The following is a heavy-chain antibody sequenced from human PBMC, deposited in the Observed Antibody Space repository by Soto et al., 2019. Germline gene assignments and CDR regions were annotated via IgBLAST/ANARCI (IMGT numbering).Heavy chain of an antibody. J-gene: IGHJ6*02. CDR1: GFNFRHYA. D-gene: IGHD2-15*01. CDR2: ISGSGDST. CDR3: ANQGYCSGGTCYYYYGTDI. V-gene: IGHV3-23*01. Sequence: PGGSLRLSCAASGFNFRHYAMTWVRQAPGKGLEWVSAISGSGDSTFYADSVKGRFTISRDNSKNTLYLQMNSLRGEDTAVYYCANQGYCSGGTCYYYYGTDIWGQGTTVTVSS.